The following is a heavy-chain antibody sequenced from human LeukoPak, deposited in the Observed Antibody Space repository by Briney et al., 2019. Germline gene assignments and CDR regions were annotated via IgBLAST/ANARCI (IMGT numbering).Heavy chain of an antibody. J-gene: IGHJ6*02. D-gene: IGHD3-10*01. Sequence: ASVKVSCKASGYTFTSYDINWVRQATGRGLEWMGWMNPNSGNTGYAQKFQGRVTMTRNTSISTAYMELSSLRSEDTAVYYCARVEYYYGSGSLMYYYYYGMDVWGQGTTVTVSS. CDR1: GYTFTSYD. V-gene: IGHV1-8*01. CDR2: MNPNSGNT. CDR3: ARVEYYYGSGSLMYYYYYGMDV.